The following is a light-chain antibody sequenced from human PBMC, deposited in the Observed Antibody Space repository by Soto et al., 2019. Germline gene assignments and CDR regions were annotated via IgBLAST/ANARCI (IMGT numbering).Light chain of an antibody. V-gene: IGLV2-14*01. CDR1: SSDVGASKY. CDR3: ASFTSSSTYV. J-gene: IGLJ1*01. Sequence: QSALTQPASMSRSPRQSITISCTGTSSDVGASKYVSWYQHHPGKAPKLVIYEVSHRPSGVSNRFSGSKSGNTASLTIAGLQAEDKADYYCASFTSSSTYVFGTGTKLTVL. CDR2: EVS.